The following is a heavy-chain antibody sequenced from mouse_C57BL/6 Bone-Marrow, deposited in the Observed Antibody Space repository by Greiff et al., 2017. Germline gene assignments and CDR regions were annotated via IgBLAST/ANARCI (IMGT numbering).Heavy chain of an antibody. CDR3: ARAPTDRYWAMDY. J-gene: IGHJ4*01. D-gene: IGHD1-1*01. CDR2: IYPRDGST. Sequence: VQRVESDAELVKPGASVKISCKVSGYTFTDHTIHWMKQRPEQGLEWIGYIYPRDGSTKYNEKFKGKATLTADKSSSTAYMQLNSLTSEDSAVYFCARAPTDRYWAMDYWGQGTSVTVSS. CDR1: GYTFTDHT. V-gene: IGHV1-78*01.